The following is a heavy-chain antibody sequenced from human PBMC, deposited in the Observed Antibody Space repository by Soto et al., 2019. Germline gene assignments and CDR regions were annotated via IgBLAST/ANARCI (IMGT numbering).Heavy chain of an antibody. V-gene: IGHV4-39*01. D-gene: IGHD3-3*01. CDR1: GGSISSSSYY. CDR2: IYYSGST. CDR3: ARHGGYYDFWSGYSKSDCFDY. J-gene: IGHJ4*02. Sequence: PSETLSLTCTVSGGSISSSSYYWGWIRQPPGKGLEWIGSIYYSGSTYYNPSLKSRVTISVDTSKNQFSLKLSSVTAADTAVYYCARHGGYYDFWSGYSKSDCFDYWGQGTLVTVSS.